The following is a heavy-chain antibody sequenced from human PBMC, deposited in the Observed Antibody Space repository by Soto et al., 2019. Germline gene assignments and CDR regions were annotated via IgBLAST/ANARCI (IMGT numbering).Heavy chain of an antibody. CDR3: ARGLKTSSWYRAHYSYCIDV. CDR2: SIPTSATA. V-gene: IGHV1-69*13. Sequence: SAKVSCKASGGNFSTYASSWVRHAPGQGLEWMEGSIPTSATANYVQKFQGRVSINADESTSTAYMELSSMRSEHTAVHYCARGLKTSSWYRAHYSYCIDVWGQGTSVTVSS. J-gene: IGHJ6*02. D-gene: IGHD6-13*01. CDR1: GGNFSTYA.